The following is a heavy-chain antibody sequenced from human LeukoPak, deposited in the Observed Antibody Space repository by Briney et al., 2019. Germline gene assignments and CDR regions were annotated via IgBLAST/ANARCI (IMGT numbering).Heavy chain of an antibody. Sequence: GESLKISCKGSGCNFTSYWIGWVRQMPGKGLEWMGIIYPGDSDTRYSPSFQGQVTISADKSISTAYLQWSSLKASDTAMYYCARLYGERTTVTTFSYYYYYMDVWGKGTTVTVSS. D-gene: IGHD4-11*01. CDR3: ARLYGERTTVTTFSYYYYYMDV. CDR2: IYPGDSDT. J-gene: IGHJ6*03. CDR1: GCNFTSYW. V-gene: IGHV5-51*01.